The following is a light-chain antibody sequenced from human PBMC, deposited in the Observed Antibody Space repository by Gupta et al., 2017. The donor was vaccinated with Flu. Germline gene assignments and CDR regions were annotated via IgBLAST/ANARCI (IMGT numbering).Light chain of an antibody. CDR2: AAS. V-gene: IGKV1-39*01. Sequence: DIQMTQSPSSLSASVGDRVTITCRASQSISSYLNWYQQKPGKAPKLLIYAASRWQSGVPSRFSGSGSGTDFTLTSSRRQTEDFATYYVQQCYSTRTFGQGTRLEIK. CDR3: QQCYSTRT. J-gene: IGKJ2*02. CDR1: QSISSY.